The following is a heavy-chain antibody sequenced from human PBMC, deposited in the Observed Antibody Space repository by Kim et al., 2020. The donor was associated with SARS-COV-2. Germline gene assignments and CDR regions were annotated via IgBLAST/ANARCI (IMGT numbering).Heavy chain of an antibody. J-gene: IGHJ3*02. D-gene: IGHD3-9*01. CDR3: ATRQVLRYFDWLYDAFDI. V-gene: IGHV3-23*01. Sequence: KGRFTIASDNSKNALYLQINSLRAEDTAVYYCATRQVLRYFDWLYDAFDIWGQGTMVTVSS.